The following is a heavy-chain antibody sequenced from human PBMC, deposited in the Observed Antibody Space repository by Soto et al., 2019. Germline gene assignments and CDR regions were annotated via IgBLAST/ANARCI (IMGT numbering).Heavy chain of an antibody. CDR1: GFTFSSYA. V-gene: IGHV3-23*01. CDR3: ATGGSYYEGFYSFDY. CDR2: ISVSGILT. D-gene: IGHD1-26*01. Sequence: EVQLLESGGGLVQPGGSLRLSCAASGFTFSSYAMSWVRQAPGKGLEWVSTISVSGILTYYADSVRGRFTFSRDNSKNTLYLQVNSLRAEDTAVYYCATGGSYYEGFYSFDYWGQGTLATVSS. J-gene: IGHJ4*02.